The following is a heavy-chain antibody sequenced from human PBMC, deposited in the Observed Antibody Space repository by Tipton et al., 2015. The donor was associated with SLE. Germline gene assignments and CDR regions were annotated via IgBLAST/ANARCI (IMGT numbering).Heavy chain of an antibody. CDR2: IRYDGSNK. D-gene: IGHD1-1*01. CDR3: AKGIPGVAATGPSDY. V-gene: IGHV3-30*02. J-gene: IGHJ4*02. Sequence: SLRLSCAASGFTFSNYGMHWVRQAPGKGLEWVAFIRYDGSNKYYADSVKGRFTISRDNSKNTLYLQMNSLRAEDTAVYYCAKGIPGVAATGPSDYWGQGTLVTVSS. CDR1: GFTFSNYG.